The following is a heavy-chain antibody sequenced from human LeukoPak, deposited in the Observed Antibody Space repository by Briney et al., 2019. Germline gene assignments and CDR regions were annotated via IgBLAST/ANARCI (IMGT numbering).Heavy chain of an antibody. Sequence: SETLSLTCTVSGDSVSGHYWSWIRQSPGTGLEWIGYISHIGRTNYNPSLKSRVTISIDTSKNQFSLKLRSVTAADTAVYYCARDLVTVTKGFDIWGQGTMVSVSS. J-gene: IGHJ3*02. V-gene: IGHV4-59*02. CDR1: GDSVSGHY. CDR3: ARDLVTVTKGFDI. CDR2: ISHIGRT. D-gene: IGHD4-17*01.